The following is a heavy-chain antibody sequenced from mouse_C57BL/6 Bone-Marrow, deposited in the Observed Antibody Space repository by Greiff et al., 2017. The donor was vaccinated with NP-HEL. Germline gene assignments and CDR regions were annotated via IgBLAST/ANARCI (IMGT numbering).Heavy chain of an antibody. CDR2: INYDGSST. V-gene: IGHV5-16*01. D-gene: IGHD1-1*01. CDR1: GFTFSDYY. CDR3: ARVPPYYGSKGDWYFDV. J-gene: IGHJ1*03. Sequence: EVKLVESEGGLVQPGSSMKLSCTASGFTFSDYYMAWVRQVPEKGLEWVANINYDGSSTYYLDSLKSRFIISRDNAKNILYLQMSSLKSEDTATYYCARVPPYYGSKGDWYFDVWGTGTTVTVSS.